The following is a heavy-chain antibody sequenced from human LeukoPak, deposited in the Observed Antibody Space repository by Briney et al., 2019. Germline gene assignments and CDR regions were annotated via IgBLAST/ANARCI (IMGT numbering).Heavy chain of an antibody. D-gene: IGHD3-3*01. V-gene: IGHV3-23*01. CDR3: AKGIGRPYDFWSGYSYYFDY. Sequence: PGGSLRLSCAASGFTFSNYAMSWVRQAPGRGLEWVSAISGSSGLTYYADSVKGRFTISRDNSKNTLYLQMNSLRAEDTAVYYCAKGIGRPYDFWSGYSYYFDYWGQGTLVTVSS. CDR2: ISGSSGLT. J-gene: IGHJ4*02. CDR1: GFTFSNYA.